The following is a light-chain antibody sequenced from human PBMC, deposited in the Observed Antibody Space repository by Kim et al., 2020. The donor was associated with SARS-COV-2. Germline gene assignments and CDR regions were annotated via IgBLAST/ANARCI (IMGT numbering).Light chain of an antibody. CDR2: GAS. Sequence: SPEERATLSWRAGRSVGSTLAWYQQKPGQAPRLLIYGASTRATGIPARFSGSGSGTEFTLTISSLQSEDFAVYYCQQYSDWPPWTFGQGTKVDIK. CDR1: RSVGST. V-gene: IGKV3-15*01. CDR3: QQYSDWPPWT. J-gene: IGKJ1*01.